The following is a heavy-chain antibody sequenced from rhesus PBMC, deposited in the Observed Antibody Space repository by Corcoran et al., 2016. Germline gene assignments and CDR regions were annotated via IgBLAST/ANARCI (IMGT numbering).Heavy chain of an antibody. V-gene: IGHV3-103*01. D-gene: IGHD1-1-1*01. CDR1: GFPFSDYY. CDR3: AKVPYSWNQGQFDV. J-gene: IGHJ5-1*01. CDR2: ISNGGRT. Sequence: EVQLVESGGGLAKPGGSLRLSCAASGFPFSDYYMDLVRPAPGKGLEWVSRISNGGRTYYADPVKGRFTIARDNSKNTLSLQMNSLRAEDTAVYYCAKVPYSWNQGQFDVWGAGVLVTVSS.